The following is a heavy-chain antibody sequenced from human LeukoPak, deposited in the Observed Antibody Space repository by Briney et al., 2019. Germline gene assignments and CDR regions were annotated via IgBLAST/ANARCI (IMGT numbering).Heavy chain of an antibody. CDR3: AKDLSIVVVTAKPIGVDY. CDR1: GDSISSYC. J-gene: IGHJ4*02. Sequence: SETLSLTCTVSGDSISSYCWSWIRQPPGKGLEWIAYICYSGSTNYNPSLKSRVTISVDTSKNQFSLKLSSVTAADTAVYYCAKDLSIVVVTAKPIGVDYWGQGTLVTVFS. D-gene: IGHD2-21*02. CDR2: ICYSGST. V-gene: IGHV4-59*12.